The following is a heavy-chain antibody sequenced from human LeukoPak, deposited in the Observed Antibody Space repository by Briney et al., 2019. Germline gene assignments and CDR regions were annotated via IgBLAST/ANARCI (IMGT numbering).Heavy chain of an antibody. J-gene: IGHJ4*02. D-gene: IGHD3-10*01. CDR2: ISYDGSNK. CDR3: AGARGYGVRATNPY. V-gene: IGHV3-30*03. CDR1: GFTFSSYG. Sequence: PGRSLRLSCAASGFTFSSYGMHWVRQAPGKGLEWVAVISYDGSNKYYADSVKGRFTISRDNSKNTLYLQMNSLRAEDTAVYYCAGARGYGVRATNPYWGQGTLVTVSS.